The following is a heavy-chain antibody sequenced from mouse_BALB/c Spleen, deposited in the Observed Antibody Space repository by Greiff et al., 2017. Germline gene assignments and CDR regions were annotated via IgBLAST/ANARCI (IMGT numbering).Heavy chain of an antibody. CDR2: INPSSGYT. J-gene: IGHJ2*01. CDR1: GYTFTSYT. Sequence: QVQLQQSGAELARPGASVTMSCKASGYTFTSYTMHWVKQRPGQGLEWIGYINPSSGYTNYNQKFKDKATLTADKSSSTAYMQLSSLTSEDSAVYYCAREETYDGYYGYWGQGTTLTVSS. D-gene: IGHD2-3*01. V-gene: IGHV1-4*01. CDR3: AREETYDGYYGY.